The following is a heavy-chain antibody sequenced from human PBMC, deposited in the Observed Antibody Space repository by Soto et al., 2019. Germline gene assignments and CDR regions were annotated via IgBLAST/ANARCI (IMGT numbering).Heavy chain of an antibody. CDR2: ISYDGSNK. Sequence: VQLLESGGGLVQPGGSLRLSCAASGFTFSSYGMHWVRQAPGKGLEWVAVISYDGSNKYYADSVKGRFTISRDNSKNTLYLQMNSLRAEDTTVYYCAKEGYSSSRYYYYYGMDVWGQGTTVTVSS. J-gene: IGHJ6*02. D-gene: IGHD6-6*01. V-gene: IGHV3-30*18. CDR1: GFTFSSYG. CDR3: AKEGYSSSRYYYYYGMDV.